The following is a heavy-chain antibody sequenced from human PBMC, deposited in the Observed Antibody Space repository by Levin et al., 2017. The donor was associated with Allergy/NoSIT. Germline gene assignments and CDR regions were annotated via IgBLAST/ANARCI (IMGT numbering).Heavy chain of an antibody. D-gene: IGHD2-21*02. J-gene: IGHJ4*02. V-gene: IGHV3-30*18. Sequence: SCAASGFTFSTYGMHWVRQAPGKGLEWVAIITPDGNSKYYAASVKGRFTISRDNSKNTVHLHMNSLTTDDTAVYYCAKGGDMDYWGQGTLVTVSS. CDR2: ITPDGNSK. CDR3: AKGGDMDY. CDR1: GFTFSTYG.